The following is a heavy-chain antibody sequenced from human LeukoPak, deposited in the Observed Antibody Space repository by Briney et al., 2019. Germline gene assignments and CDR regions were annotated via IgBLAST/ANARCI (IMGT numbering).Heavy chain of an antibody. V-gene: IGHV3-30-3*01. CDR1: GFTFNKYT. J-gene: IGHJ4*02. CDR2: TSFDGRRE. CDR3: ARGAGYCSGARCYVFDN. Sequence: SGGSPRLSCTASGFTFNKYTMHWVRQAPGKGLERVAVTSFDGRREYYADSVKGRFTISRDNSKSTLYLQMNSLRVEDTAVYYCARGAGYCSGARCYVFDNWGQGALVTVSS. D-gene: IGHD2-15*01.